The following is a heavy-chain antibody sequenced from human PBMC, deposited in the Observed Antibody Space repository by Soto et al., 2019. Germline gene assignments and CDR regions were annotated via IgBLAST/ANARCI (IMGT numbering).Heavy chain of an antibody. CDR1: GATFSSYA. CDR3: ARGGWNLSRKDYYSYGMDV. Sequence: SVKVSCKASGATFSSYAISWVRQAPGQGLEWMGGIIPIFGTANYAQKFQGRVTITADESTSTAYMELSSLRSEDTAVYYCARGGWNLSRKDYYSYGMDVWGQGPTVTVSS. V-gene: IGHV1-69*13. D-gene: IGHD1-7*01. CDR2: IIPIFGTA. J-gene: IGHJ6*02.